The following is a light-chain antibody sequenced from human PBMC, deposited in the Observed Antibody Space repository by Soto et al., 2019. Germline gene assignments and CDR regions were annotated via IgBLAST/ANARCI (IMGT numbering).Light chain of an antibody. CDR2: GAY. CDR1: QSVRNSY. CDR3: QQYGSSPWT. Sequence: EIVLTQSPCTLSLSPGERATLSCRASQSVRNSYLAWYQQKPGQAPRLLIYGAYTRATGIPVRFSGSGSGTDFTLTISRLEPEDFAVYYCQQYGSSPWTFGQGTKVDI. J-gene: IGKJ1*01. V-gene: IGKV3-20*01.